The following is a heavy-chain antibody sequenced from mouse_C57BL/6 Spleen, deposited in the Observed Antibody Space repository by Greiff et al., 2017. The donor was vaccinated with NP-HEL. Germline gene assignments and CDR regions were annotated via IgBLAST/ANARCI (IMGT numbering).Heavy chain of an antibody. D-gene: IGHD2-4*01. Sequence: DVMLVESGGGLVQSGRSLRLSCATSGFTFSDFYMEWVRQAPGKGLEWIAASRNKANDYTTEYSASVKGRFIVSRDTSQSILYLQMNALSAEDTAIYYCARDAGGGLRRGYFDYWGQGTTLTVSS. CDR1: GFTFSDFY. CDR2: SRNKANDYTT. CDR3: ARDAGGGLRRGYFDY. V-gene: IGHV7-1*01. J-gene: IGHJ2*01.